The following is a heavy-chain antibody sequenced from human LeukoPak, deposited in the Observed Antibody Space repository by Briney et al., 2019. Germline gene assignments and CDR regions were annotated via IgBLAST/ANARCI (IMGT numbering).Heavy chain of an antibody. Sequence: KPSETLSLTCTVSGGSISSYYWSWIRQPPGKGLEWIGYIYYSGSTNYNPSLKSRVTISVDTSKNQFSLKLSSVTAADTAVYYCAREIAAAGTDWFDPWGQGTLVTVSS. CDR1: GGSISSYY. CDR2: IYYSGST. D-gene: IGHD6-13*01. V-gene: IGHV4-59*01. J-gene: IGHJ5*02. CDR3: AREIAAAGTDWFDP.